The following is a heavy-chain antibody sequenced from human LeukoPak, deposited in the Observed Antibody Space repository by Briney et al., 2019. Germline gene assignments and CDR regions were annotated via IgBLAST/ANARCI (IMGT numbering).Heavy chain of an antibody. J-gene: IGHJ4*02. CDR3: AKDVYGDYDYYFDY. D-gene: IGHD4-17*01. CDR1: GYTFTSYG. V-gene: IGHV1-18*01. Sequence: ASVKVSCKASGYTFTSYGISWVRQAPGQGLEWMGWISAYNGNTNYAQKLQGRVTMTTDTSTSTAYMELRSLRSDDTAVYYCAKDVYGDYDYYFDYWGQGTLVTVSS. CDR2: ISAYNGNT.